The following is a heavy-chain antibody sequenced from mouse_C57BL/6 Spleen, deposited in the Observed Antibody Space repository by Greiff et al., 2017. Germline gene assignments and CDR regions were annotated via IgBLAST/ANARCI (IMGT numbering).Heavy chain of an antibody. CDR2: INPNNGGT. CDR1: GYTFTDYN. CDR3: ARERNDVSYFDY. Sequence: EVKLQESGPELVKPGASVKMSCKASGYTFTDYNMHWVKQSHGKSLEWIGYINPNNGGTSYNQKFKGKATLTVNKSSSTAYMELRSLTSEDSAVYYCARERNDVSYFDYWGPGTTLTVSS. V-gene: IGHV1-22*01. D-gene: IGHD2-14*01. J-gene: IGHJ2*01.